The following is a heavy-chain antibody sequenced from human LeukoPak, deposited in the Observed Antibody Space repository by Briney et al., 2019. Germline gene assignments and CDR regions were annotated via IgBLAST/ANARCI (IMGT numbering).Heavy chain of an antibody. CDR1: GYSLSIGYY. J-gene: IGHJ4*02. D-gene: IGHD5-18*01. CDR3: ASRGYSYAGDDY. Sequence: SDTLSLIRTVSGYSLSIGYYWGWIRQPPGNGLDWIGSIYHSASTYYNPSLKSRVTISVDTSKNQFSLKLSSVTAADTAVYYCASRGYSYAGDDYWGQGTLVTVSS. CDR2: IYHSAST. V-gene: IGHV4-38-2*02.